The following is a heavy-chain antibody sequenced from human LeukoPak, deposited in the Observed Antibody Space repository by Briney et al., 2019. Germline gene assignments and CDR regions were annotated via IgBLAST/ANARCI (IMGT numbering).Heavy chain of an antibody. Sequence: SETLSLTCTVSGGSISSYSWCWIRQPPGKGLERIWYIYYSRSTNYNPSLKSRVTISVDTSTNQFSLKLSSVSAADTAVYYCARIDPYYYDSSGYLHFDYWGQGTLVTVSS. CDR1: GGSISSYS. CDR2: IYYSRST. J-gene: IGHJ4*02. CDR3: ARIDPYYYDSSGYLHFDY. V-gene: IGHV4-59*01. D-gene: IGHD3-22*01.